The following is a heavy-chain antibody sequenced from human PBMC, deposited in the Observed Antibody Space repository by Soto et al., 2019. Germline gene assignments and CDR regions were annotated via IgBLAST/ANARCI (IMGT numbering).Heavy chain of an antibody. CDR3: TTDTTVTTADKRFDP. Sequence: LRLSCAASGFTFSNAWMSWVRQAPGKGLEWVGRIKSKTDGGTTDYAAPVKGRFTISRDDSKNTLYLQMNSLKTEDTAVYYCTTDTTVTTADKRFDPWGQGTLVTVSS. CDR2: IKSKTDGGTT. J-gene: IGHJ5*02. CDR1: GFTFSNAW. V-gene: IGHV3-15*01. D-gene: IGHD4-17*01.